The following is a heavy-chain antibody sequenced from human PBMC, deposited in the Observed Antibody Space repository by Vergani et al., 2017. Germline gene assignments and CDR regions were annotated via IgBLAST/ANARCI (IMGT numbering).Heavy chain of an antibody. D-gene: IGHD6-19*01. Sequence: EVQLVESGGGLVKPGGSLRLSCAASGFTFSSYSMNWVRQAPGKGLEWVANIKQDGSEKYYVDSVKGRFTISRDNAKNSLYLQMNSLRAEDTAVYYCARVIFDSGRGWYYFDYWGQGTLVTVSS. CDR1: GFTFSSYS. V-gene: IGHV3-7*03. CDR3: ARVIFDSGRGWYYFDY. J-gene: IGHJ4*02. CDR2: IKQDGSEK.